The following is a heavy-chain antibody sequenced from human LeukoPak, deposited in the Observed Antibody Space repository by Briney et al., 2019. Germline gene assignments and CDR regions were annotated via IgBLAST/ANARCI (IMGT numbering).Heavy chain of an antibody. J-gene: IGHJ4*02. CDR2: IYYSGST. Sequence: PSETLSLTCTVSGGSISSGGYYWSWIRQHPGKGLEWIGYIYYSGSTYYNPSLKSRVTISVDTSKNQFSLKLSSVTAADTAVYYCARERGNYGDCVSDYWGQGTLVTVSS. D-gene: IGHD4-17*01. V-gene: IGHV4-31*03. CDR1: GGSISSGGYY. CDR3: ARERGNYGDCVSDY.